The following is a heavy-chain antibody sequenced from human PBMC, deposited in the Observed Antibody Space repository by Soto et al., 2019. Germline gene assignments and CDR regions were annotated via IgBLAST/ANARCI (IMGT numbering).Heavy chain of an antibody. V-gene: IGHV3-23*01. CDR3: AKLKGWFGEIDY. Sequence: EVQLLESGGGLVQPGGSMRLSCAASGFTFSSYAMSWVRQAPGKGLEWVSAISGSGGSTYYADSVKGRFTISRDNSKNTLYLQMNSLRAEDTAVYYCAKLKGWFGEIDYWGQGTRVTGSS. CDR2: ISGSGGST. D-gene: IGHD3-10*01. J-gene: IGHJ4*02. CDR1: GFTFSSYA.